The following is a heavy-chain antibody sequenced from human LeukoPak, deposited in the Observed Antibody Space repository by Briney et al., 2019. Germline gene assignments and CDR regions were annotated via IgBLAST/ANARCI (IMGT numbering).Heavy chain of an antibody. CDR1: GGSIRNSSYY. V-gene: IGHV4-39*01. CDR3: ARLRYYGDYVDY. CDR2: LYYSGST. J-gene: IGHJ4*02. D-gene: IGHD4-17*01. Sequence: SETLSLTCTLSGGSIRNSSYYWGWIRQPPGKGLEWIGSLYYSGSTYFNPSLKSRLTISVDTSKNQFSLKLSSVTAADTAVYYCARLRYYGDYVDYWGQGTLDTVSS.